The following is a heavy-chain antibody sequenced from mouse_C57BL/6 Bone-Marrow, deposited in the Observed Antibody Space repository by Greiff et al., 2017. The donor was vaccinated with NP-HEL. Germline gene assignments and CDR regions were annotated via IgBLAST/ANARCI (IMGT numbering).Heavy chain of an antibody. V-gene: IGHV5-2*01. J-gene: IGHJ2*01. Sequence: EVKLVESGGGLVQPGESLKLSCESNEYEFPSHDMSWVRKTPEKRLELVAAINSDGGSTYYPDTMARRFIISRDNTKKTLYLQMSSLRSEDTALYYCARSAQLGPHFDYWGQGTTLTVSS. D-gene: IGHD3-1*01. CDR2: INSDGGST. CDR1: EYEFPSHD. CDR3: ARSAQLGPHFDY.